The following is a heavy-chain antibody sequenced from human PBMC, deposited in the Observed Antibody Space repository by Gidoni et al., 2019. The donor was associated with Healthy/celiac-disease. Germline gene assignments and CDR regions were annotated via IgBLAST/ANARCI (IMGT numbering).Heavy chain of an antibody. V-gene: IGHV3-7*03. CDR2: IKQDGSEK. Sequence: EVQLVESGGGLVQPGGSLSISCAASGFTFSSYWMSWVRQAPGKGLEWVANIKQDGSEKYYVDSVKGRFTISRDNAKNSLYLQMNSLRAEDTAVYYCARKYYYDSRCFDYWGQGTLVTVSS. D-gene: IGHD3-22*01. CDR1: GFTFSSYW. CDR3: ARKYYYDSRCFDY. J-gene: IGHJ4*02.